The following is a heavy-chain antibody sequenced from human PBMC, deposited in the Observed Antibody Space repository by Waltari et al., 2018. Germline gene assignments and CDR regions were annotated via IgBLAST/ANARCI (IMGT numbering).Heavy chain of an antibody. J-gene: IGHJ4*02. Sequence: QLQLQESGPGLVKPSGTLSLTFAVSGDSMISTDCWRWVRQPPGEGLEWVGQGRGEGKTTYGPSFATRVTISLDTYNKQVSLRMTSAAAADTAVYYCALDRGRGLHLDSWGPGTLGTVSP. CDR1: GDSMISTDC. V-gene: IGHV4-4*02. CDR3: ALDRGRGLHLDS. CDR2: GRGEGKT. D-gene: IGHD2-15*01.